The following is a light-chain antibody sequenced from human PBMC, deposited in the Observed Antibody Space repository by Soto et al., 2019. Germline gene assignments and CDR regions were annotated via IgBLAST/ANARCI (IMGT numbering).Light chain of an antibody. J-gene: IGLJ1*01. Sequence: QSALTQPASVSGSPGQSNAISCTGTSSDVGSYNYVSWYQQHPGKAPKLMIYDVSNRPSGVSDRFSGSKSGNTASLTISGLQAEDEADYYCTSYTSGSTYVFGTGTKLTVL. CDR3: TSYTSGSTYV. V-gene: IGLV2-14*03. CDR2: DVS. CDR1: SSDVGSYNY.